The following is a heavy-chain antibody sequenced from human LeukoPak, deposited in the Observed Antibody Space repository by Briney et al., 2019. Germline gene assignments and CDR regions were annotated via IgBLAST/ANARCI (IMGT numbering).Heavy chain of an antibody. D-gene: IGHD6-19*01. V-gene: IGHV3-43D*03. CDR3: AKDGSHFGYSSGWYGNYYYYMDV. Sequence: PGGSLRLSCAASGFTFDEYAMHWVSHAPGKGLEWVSLISWDGGSTYYADSVKGRFTISRDNSKNSLYLQMNSLRAEDTALYYCAKDGSHFGYSSGWYGNYYYYMDVWGKGTTVTVSS. J-gene: IGHJ6*03. CDR1: GFTFDEYA. CDR2: ISWDGGST.